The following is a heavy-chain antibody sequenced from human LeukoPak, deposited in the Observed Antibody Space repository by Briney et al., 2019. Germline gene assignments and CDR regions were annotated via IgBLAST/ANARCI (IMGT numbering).Heavy chain of an antibody. CDR3: ATLGYYDSSGPDY. CDR2: INTDATVT. Sequence: PGGSLRLSCAASGFTFSNYWMHWVRQAPGKGLVWVSRINTDATVTNYADSVKGRFTISRDNAKNTLYLQMNSLRAEDTAVYYCATLGYYDSSGPDYWGQGTLVTVSS. CDR1: GFTFSNYW. V-gene: IGHV3-74*01. D-gene: IGHD3-22*01. J-gene: IGHJ4*02.